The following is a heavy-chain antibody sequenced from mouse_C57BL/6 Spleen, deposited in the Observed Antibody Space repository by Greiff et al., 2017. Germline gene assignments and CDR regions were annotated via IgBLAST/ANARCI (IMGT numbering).Heavy chain of an antibody. V-gene: IGHV1-64*01. D-gene: IGHD1-1*01. Sequence: QVQLKQPGAELVKPGASVKLSCKASGYTFTSYWMHWVKQRPGQGLEWIGMIHPNSGSTNYNEKFKSKATLTVDKSSSTAYMQLSSLTSEDSAVYYSARSRTVPDYWGQGTTLTVSS. CDR3: ARSRTVPDY. CDR1: GYTFTSYW. J-gene: IGHJ2*01. CDR2: IHPNSGST.